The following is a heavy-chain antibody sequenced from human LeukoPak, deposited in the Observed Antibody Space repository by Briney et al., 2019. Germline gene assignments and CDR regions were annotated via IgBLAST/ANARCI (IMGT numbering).Heavy chain of an antibody. CDR3: AKSITIIVVNILVDY. V-gene: IGHV3-23*01. CDR1: GFTFSSYA. J-gene: IGHJ4*02. Sequence: PGGSLRLSCAASGFTFSSYAMSWVRQAPGKGLEWVSAISGSGGSTYYADSVKGRFTISRDNSKNTLYLQMNSLRAEDTAVYYCAKSITIIVVNILVDYWGQGTLVTVSS. CDR2: ISGSGGST. D-gene: IGHD3-22*01.